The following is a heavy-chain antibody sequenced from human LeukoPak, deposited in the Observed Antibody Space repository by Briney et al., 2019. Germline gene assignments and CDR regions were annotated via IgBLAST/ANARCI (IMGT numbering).Heavy chain of an antibody. Sequence: GASVKVSCKASGYTFTGYYMHWVRQAPGQGLEWMGRINPNSGGTNYARKFQGRVTMTRDTSISTAYMELSRLRSDDTAVYYCARAMEPIAVAGTGVDYWGQGTLVTVSS. V-gene: IGHV1-2*06. J-gene: IGHJ4*02. CDR2: INPNSGGT. CDR1: GYTFTGYY. CDR3: ARAMEPIAVAGTGVDY. D-gene: IGHD6-19*01.